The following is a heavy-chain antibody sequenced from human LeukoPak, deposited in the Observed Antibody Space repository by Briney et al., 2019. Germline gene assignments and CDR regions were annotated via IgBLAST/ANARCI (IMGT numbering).Heavy chain of an antibody. CDR1: GYTFTGYY. CDR3: ARVPNARPGYFDY. V-gene: IGHV1-2*02. J-gene: IGHJ4*02. Sequence: GASVKVSCKASGYTFTGYYMHWVRQAPGQGLEWMGWINPNSGGTNYAQKFQGRVTMTRDTSISTAYMELSRLRSDDTAVYYCARVPNARPGYFDYWGQGTLVTVSS. CDR2: INPNSGGT. D-gene: IGHD6-6*01.